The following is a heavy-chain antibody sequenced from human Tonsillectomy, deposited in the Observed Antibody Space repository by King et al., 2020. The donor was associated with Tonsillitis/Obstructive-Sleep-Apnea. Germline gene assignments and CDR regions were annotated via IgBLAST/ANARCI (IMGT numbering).Heavy chain of an antibody. V-gene: IGHV3-7*04. D-gene: IGHD2-2*01. CDR3: ARDLRPVPAALSYFDY. CDR2: IKQDGSEK. Sequence: VQLVESGGGLVQPGGSLRLSCAASGFTFSSYWMSWVRQAPGKGLEWVANIKQDGSEKYYVDSVKGRFTISRDNAKNSLYLQMNSLRAEDTAVYYCARDLRPVPAALSYFDYWGQGTLVTVSS. J-gene: IGHJ4*02. CDR1: GFTFSSYW.